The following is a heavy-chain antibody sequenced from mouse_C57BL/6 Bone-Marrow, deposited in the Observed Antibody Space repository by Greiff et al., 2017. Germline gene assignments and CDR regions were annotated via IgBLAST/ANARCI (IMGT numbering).Heavy chain of an antibody. J-gene: IGHJ4*01. CDR2: INPSTGGT. CDR1: GYSFPGYY. CDR3: SRPYYGNPYYYAMDY. V-gene: IGHV1-42*01. Sequence: VQLQPSGPELVKPGASVKISCKASGYSFPGYYMNWVKQSPEKSLEWIGEINPSTGGTTYNQKFKAKATLTVDKSSSTAYMQLKSLTSEDSAVYYFSRPYYGNPYYYAMDYWCQGTSVTVSS. D-gene: IGHD2-1*01.